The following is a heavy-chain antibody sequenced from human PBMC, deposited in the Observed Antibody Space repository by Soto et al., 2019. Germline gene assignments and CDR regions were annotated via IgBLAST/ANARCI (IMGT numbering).Heavy chain of an antibody. CDR2: IYYSGST. Sequence: QLQLQESGPGLVKPSETLSLTCTVSGGSISSSSYYWGWIRQPPGKGLEWIGSIYYSGSTYYNLSLISRATLSVATSTTQFSLSRSSVTVADTAVCFCASVPGSCSGDSCRIAYWGQGTLVTVSS. V-gene: IGHV4-39*01. CDR1: GGSISSSSYY. CDR3: ASVPGSCSGDSCRIAY. J-gene: IGHJ4*02. D-gene: IGHD2-15*01.